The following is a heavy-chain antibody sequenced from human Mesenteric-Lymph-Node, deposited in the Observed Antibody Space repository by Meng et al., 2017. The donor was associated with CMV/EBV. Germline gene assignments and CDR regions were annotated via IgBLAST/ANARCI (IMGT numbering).Heavy chain of an antibody. J-gene: IGHJ4*02. Sequence: AYGFTFSNAWMSWVRQAPGKGLEYIGRIKRKTDGETTDYAAPVKGRFTISRDDSKNTLYLQMNSLETEDTAVYYCTTSGRPWDYFDYWGQGTLVTVSS. D-gene: IGHD1-26*01. V-gene: IGHV3-15*01. CDR2: IKRKTDGETT. CDR3: TTSGRPWDYFDY. CDR1: GFTFSNAW.